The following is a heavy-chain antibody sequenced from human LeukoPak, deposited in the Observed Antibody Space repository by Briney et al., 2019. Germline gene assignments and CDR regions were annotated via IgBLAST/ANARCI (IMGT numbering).Heavy chain of an antibody. J-gene: IGHJ6*03. CDR1: GYTFTGYY. V-gene: IGHV1-2*02. CDR3: AREQYYYGSGSQSSLYYYYYMDV. CDR2: INPNSGGT. Sequence: VASVKVSCKASGYTFTGYYMHWVRQAPGQGLEWMGWINPNSGGTNYAQKFQGRVTMTRDTSISTAYMELSRLRSDDTAVYYCAREQYYYGSGSQSSLYYYYYMDVWGKGTTVTISS. D-gene: IGHD3-10*01.